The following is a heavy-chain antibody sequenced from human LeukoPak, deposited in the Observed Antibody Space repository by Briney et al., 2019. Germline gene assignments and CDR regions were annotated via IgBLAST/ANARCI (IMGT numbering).Heavy chain of an antibody. Sequence: SGGSLRLSCAASGFTFSSYSMSWVRQAPGKGLEWVSYISSTSSTIYYADSVKGRFTISRDNAKNSLYLKMNSLRDEDTALYYCARSGNYDCWGQGTLVTVSS. J-gene: IGHJ4*02. CDR2: ISSTSSTI. V-gene: IGHV3-48*02. D-gene: IGHD1-1*01. CDR3: ARSGNYDC. CDR1: GFTFSSYS.